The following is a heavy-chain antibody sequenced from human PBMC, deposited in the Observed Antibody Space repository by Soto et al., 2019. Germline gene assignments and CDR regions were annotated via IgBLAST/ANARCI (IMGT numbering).Heavy chain of an antibody. D-gene: IGHD2-2*01. CDR3: ATGGYCSSTSCHMGGFDP. J-gene: IGHJ5*02. CDR2: FDPEDGET. V-gene: IGHV1-24*01. CDR1: GYTLTELS. Sequence: ASVKVSCKVSGYTLTELSMHWVRQAPGKGLEWMGGFDPEDGETIYAQKFQGRVTMTEDTSTDTAYMELSSLRSEDTAVYYCATGGYCSSTSCHMGGFDPWGKGTLVTVSS.